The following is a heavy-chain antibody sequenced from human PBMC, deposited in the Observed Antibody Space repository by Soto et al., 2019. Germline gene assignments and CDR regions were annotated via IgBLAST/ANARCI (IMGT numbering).Heavy chain of an antibody. CDR2: IIPIFGTA. V-gene: IGHV1-69*01. Sequence: QVQLVQSGAEVKKPGASVKVSCKASGGTFSSYAISWVRQAPGQGLEWMGGIIPIFGTANYAQKFQGRVTITADESTSKAYMGLSSLRSEDTAVYYFARGRNPYGWGSPCYWGQGTLVTVSS. D-gene: IGHD3-16*01. CDR1: GGTFSSYA. J-gene: IGHJ4*02. CDR3: ARGRNPYGWGSPCY.